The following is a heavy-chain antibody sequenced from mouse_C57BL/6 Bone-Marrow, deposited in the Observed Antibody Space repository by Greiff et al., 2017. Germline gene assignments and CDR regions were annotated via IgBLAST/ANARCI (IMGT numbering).Heavy chain of an antibody. D-gene: IGHD1-1*01. V-gene: IGHV1-53*01. Sequence: QVQLQQPGTELVKPGASVKLSCKASGYTFTSYWMHWVKQRPGQGLEWIGNINPSNGGTNYNEKFKSKATLTVDKSSSTAYMQLSSLTSEDSAVYYWASCGTTYGGYCDVWGTGTTVTVSS. CDR3: ASCGTTYGGYCDV. J-gene: IGHJ1*03. CDR2: INPSNGGT. CDR1: GYTFTSYW.